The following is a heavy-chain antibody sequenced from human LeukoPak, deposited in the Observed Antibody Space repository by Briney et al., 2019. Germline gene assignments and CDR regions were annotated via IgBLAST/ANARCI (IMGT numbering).Heavy chain of an antibody. CDR1: GYTFTCYG. Sequence: ASVKDSCKASGYTFTCYGISWVRQAPGQGLEWMGWISAYNGNTNYAQKLQGRVTMTTDTSTSTAYMELRSLRSDDTAVYYCALEYYDFWSGYYSWGQGTLVTVSS. CDR2: ISAYNGNT. J-gene: IGHJ4*02. CDR3: ALEYYDFWSGYYS. V-gene: IGHV1-18*01. D-gene: IGHD3-3*01.